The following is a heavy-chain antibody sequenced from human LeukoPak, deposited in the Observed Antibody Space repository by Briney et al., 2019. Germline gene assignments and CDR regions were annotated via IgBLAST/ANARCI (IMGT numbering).Heavy chain of an antibody. V-gene: IGHV4-61*02. J-gene: IGHJ4*02. CDR1: GGSISSGSYY. CDR2: IYTSGST. CDR3: ARASRITIFGGNWYFDY. Sequence: SETLSLTCTVSGGSISSGSYYWSWIRQPAGKGLEWIGRIYTSGSTNYNPSLKSRVTISVDTSKNQFSLKLGSVTAADTAVYYCARASRITIFGGNWYFDYWGQGTLVTVSS. D-gene: IGHD3-3*01.